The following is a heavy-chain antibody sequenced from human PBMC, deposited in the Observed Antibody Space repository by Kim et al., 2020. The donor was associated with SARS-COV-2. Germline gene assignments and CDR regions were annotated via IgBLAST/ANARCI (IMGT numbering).Heavy chain of an antibody. Sequence: SETLSLTCTVSGGSISSYYWSWIRQPPGKGLEWIGYIYYSGSTNYNPSLKSRVTISVDTSKNQFSLKLSSVTAADTAVYYCARDVNMGFDYWGQGTLVTVSS. CDR2: IYYSGST. CDR1: GGSISSYY. CDR3: ARDVNMGFDY. V-gene: IGHV4-59*01. J-gene: IGHJ4*02.